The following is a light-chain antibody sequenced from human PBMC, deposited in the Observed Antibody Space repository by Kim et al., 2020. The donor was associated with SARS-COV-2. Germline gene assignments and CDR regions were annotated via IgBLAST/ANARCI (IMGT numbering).Light chain of an antibody. CDR2: AAS. CDR1: QSISSH. Sequence: ASVGDRVTITCRTSQSISSHLNWYHKKPGRDPKRLSYAASTLQGGVPSRCSGSGAETEFTLTISSLQPEDFGTYFCQQSYIAPFTFVPGTKVDIK. J-gene: IGKJ3*01. CDR3: QQSYIAPFT. V-gene: IGKV1-39*01.